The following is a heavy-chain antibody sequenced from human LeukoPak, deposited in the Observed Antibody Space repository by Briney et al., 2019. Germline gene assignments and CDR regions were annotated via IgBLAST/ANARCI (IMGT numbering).Heavy chain of an antibody. J-gene: IGHJ4*02. V-gene: IGHV3-7*01. D-gene: IGHD4-17*01. Sequence: GGSLRLSCAASGYTFISYWMSWVRQAPGKGLEWVANIKQDGSEKYYVDSVKDRFTISRDNAKNSLYLQMNSLRTEDTAVYYCARVDTDTGTIDYWGQGTLVTVSS. CDR1: GYTFISYW. CDR2: IKQDGSEK. CDR3: ARVDTDTGTIDY.